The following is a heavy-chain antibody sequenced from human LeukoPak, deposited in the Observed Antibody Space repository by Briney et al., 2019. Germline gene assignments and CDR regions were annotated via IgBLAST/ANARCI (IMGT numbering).Heavy chain of an antibody. J-gene: IGHJ5*02. Sequence: GESLKISCKGSGYXFTSYWICWVRQMPGKGLEWMGIIYPGDSDTRYSPSFQGQVTISADKSISTAYLQWSSLKASDTAMYYCAREGGIAVAGKAFWFDPWGQGTLVTVSS. CDR2: IYPGDSDT. D-gene: IGHD6-19*01. CDR3: AREGGIAVAGKAFWFDP. CDR1: GYXFTSYW. V-gene: IGHV5-51*01.